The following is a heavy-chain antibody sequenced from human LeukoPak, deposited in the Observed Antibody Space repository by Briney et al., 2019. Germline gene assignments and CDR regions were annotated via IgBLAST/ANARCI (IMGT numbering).Heavy chain of an antibody. Sequence: PGGSLTLSCAASGFTFTNHYMDWVRQAPGMGLEWIARTTNTPNAYTTAYAASVRGRFTVSRDDSKSLLHLQMISLKTDDTAVYYCGRDTATAIDYWGRGTLVTVSS. CDR3: GRDTATAIDY. D-gene: IGHD5-18*01. V-gene: IGHV3-72*01. J-gene: IGHJ4*02. CDR2: TTNTPNAYTT. CDR1: GFTFTNHY.